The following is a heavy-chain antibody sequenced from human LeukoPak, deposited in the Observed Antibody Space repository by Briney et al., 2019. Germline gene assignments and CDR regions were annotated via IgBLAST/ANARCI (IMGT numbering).Heavy chain of an antibody. V-gene: IGHV4-39*07. CDR1: GGSISSSSYY. Sequence: PSETLSLTCTVSGGSISSSSYYWGWIRQPPGKGLEWIGSIYYSGSTYYNPSLKSRVTISVDTSKNQFSLKLSSVTAADTAVYYCARDTGPLGGSYYYGVEPSSSRYYFDYWGQGTLVTVSS. J-gene: IGHJ4*02. CDR3: ARDTGPLGGSYYYGVEPSSSRYYFDY. D-gene: IGHD3-10*01. CDR2: IYYSGST.